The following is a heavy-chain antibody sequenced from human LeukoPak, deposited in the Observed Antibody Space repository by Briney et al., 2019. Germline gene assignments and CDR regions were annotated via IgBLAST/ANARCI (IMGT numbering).Heavy chain of an antibody. Sequence: ASVKVSCKASGYTFTGYYMHWVRQAPGQGLEWMGWINPNSGGTNYAQKFQGRVTMTEDTSTDTAYMELSSLRSEDTAVYYCATYSSSWHYWGQGTLVTVSS. CDR1: GYTFTGYY. CDR2: INPNSGGT. CDR3: ATYSSSWHY. J-gene: IGHJ4*02. V-gene: IGHV1-2*02. D-gene: IGHD6-13*01.